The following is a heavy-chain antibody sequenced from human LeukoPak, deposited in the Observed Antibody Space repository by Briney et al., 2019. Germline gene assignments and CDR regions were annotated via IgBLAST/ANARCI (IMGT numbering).Heavy chain of an antibody. D-gene: IGHD5-18*01. J-gene: IGHJ4*02. Sequence: SETLSLTCAVYGGSFSGYYWSWIRQPPGKGLEWIGEINHSGSTNYNPSLKSRVTISVDTSKNQFSLKLSSVTAADTAVYYCARISWIQLWSFDYWGQGTLVTVPS. CDR1: GGSFSGYY. V-gene: IGHV4-34*01. CDR3: ARISWIQLWSFDY. CDR2: INHSGST.